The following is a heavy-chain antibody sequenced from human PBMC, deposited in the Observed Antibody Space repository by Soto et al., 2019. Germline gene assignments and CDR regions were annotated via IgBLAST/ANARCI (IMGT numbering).Heavy chain of an antibody. Sequence: ASVKVSCKASGYTFTSYAMHWVRQAPGQRLEWMGWINAGNGNTKYSQKFQGRVTITRDTSASTVYMELSSLRSVDMAVYYCARSAYSSSSRLLGYWGQGTLVTVSS. D-gene: IGHD6-6*01. V-gene: IGHV1-3*01. J-gene: IGHJ4*02. CDR1: GYTFTSYA. CDR3: ARSAYSSSSRLLGY. CDR2: INAGNGNT.